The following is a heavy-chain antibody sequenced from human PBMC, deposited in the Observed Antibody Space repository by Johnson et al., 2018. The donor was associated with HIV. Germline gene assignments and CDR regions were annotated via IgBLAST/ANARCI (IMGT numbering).Heavy chain of an antibody. Sequence: QVQLVESGGGVVQPGRSLRLSCAASGFTFSSYAMHWVRQAPGKGLEWVAVMSYDGSSKYYADSVKGRFTISRDNSRNTLYLQMNSLRAGDTAVYDCAREVGSWYSSSSGAFDIWGQGTMVTVSS. V-gene: IGHV3-30*04. CDR3: AREVGSWYSSSSGAFDI. D-gene: IGHD6-6*01. CDR2: MSYDGSSK. J-gene: IGHJ3*02. CDR1: GFTFSSYA.